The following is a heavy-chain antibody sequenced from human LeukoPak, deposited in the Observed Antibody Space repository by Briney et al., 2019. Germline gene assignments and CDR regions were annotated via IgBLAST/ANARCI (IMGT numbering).Heavy chain of an antibody. V-gene: IGHV4-4*07. Sequence: SETLSLTCTVSGGSISSYYWSWIRQPAGKGLEWIGRIYTSGSTNYNPSLKSRVTMSVDTSKNQFSLKLSSVTAADTAVYYCARHRLVRNYYGSGSYVDYWGQGTLVTVSS. CDR2: IYTSGST. CDR3: ARHRLVRNYYGSGSYVDY. CDR1: GGSISSYY. J-gene: IGHJ4*02. D-gene: IGHD3-10*01.